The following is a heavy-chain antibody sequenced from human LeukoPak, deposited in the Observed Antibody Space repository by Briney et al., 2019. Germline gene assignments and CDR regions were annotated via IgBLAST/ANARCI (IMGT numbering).Heavy chain of an antibody. V-gene: IGHV3-53*01. Sequence: GGSLRLSCAASGFTFSSYGMSWVRQAPGKGLEWVSVIYSGGSTYYADSVKGRFTISRDNSKNTLYLQMNSLRAEDTAVYYCARGYDSSGYYPPPFDYWGQGTLVTVSS. CDR1: GFTFSSYG. D-gene: IGHD3-22*01. CDR3: ARGYDSSGYYPPPFDY. J-gene: IGHJ4*02. CDR2: IYSGGST.